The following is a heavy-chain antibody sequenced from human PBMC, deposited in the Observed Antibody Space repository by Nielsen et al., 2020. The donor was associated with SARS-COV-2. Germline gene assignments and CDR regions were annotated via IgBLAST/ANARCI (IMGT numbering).Heavy chain of an antibody. Sequence: SWVRQAPGKGLEWIGYIYFSGRTCYNPSLKSRVTISVDTSKNQFSLSLRSVTAADTAVYYCARESSGYDLYNYGMDVWGQGTPLTVAS. J-gene: IGHJ6*02. CDR2: IYFSGRT. D-gene: IGHD5-12*01. V-gene: IGHV4-31*02. CDR3: ARESSGYDLYNYGMDV.